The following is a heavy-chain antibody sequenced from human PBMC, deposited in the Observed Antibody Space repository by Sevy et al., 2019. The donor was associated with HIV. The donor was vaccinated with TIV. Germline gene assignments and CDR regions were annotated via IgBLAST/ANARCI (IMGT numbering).Heavy chain of an antibody. J-gene: IGHJ4*02. CDR2: IYIGGST. CDR1: GLSVSGNF. D-gene: IGHD3-3*01. CDR3: ARGKHVSDYYGSFDY. V-gene: IGHV3-53*01. Sequence: GGSLRLSCVVSGLSVSGNFMSGVRQAPGKGLEWVSVIYIGGSTYYADSVKGRFTISRDDSKNTVYLHMNSLRAEDTAVYYCARGKHVSDYYGSFDYWGQGTLVTVSS.